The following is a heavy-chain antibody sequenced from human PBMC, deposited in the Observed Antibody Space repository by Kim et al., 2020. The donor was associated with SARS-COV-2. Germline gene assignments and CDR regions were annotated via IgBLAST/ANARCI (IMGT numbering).Heavy chain of an antibody. D-gene: IGHD6-19*01. V-gene: IGHV6-1*01. CDR3: ARGPIAVAGKVVDY. J-gene: IGHJ4*02. Sequence: ALSLKSRITINTDTSKNQFSLQLNSVTPEDTAVYYCARGPIAVAGKVVDYWGQGTLVTVSS.